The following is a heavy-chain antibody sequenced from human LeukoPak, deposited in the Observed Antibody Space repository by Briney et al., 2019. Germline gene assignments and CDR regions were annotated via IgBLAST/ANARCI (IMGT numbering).Heavy chain of an antibody. CDR1: GGSISSYY. V-gene: IGHV4-4*07. Sequence: SETLSLTCTVSGGSISSYYWTWIRQPAGKGLEWIGRIYTSGSTKYNPSLKSRVTMSVDTSKNQFSLKLTSVTAADTAVYYCARLRNYDILTGYSHYFDYWGQGTLVTVSS. CDR3: ARLRNYDILTGYSHYFDY. D-gene: IGHD3-9*01. J-gene: IGHJ4*02. CDR2: IYTSGST.